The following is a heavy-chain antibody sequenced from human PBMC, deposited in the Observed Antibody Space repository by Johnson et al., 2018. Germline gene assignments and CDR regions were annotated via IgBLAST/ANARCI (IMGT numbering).Heavy chain of an antibody. CDR1: GFTFSSYA. CDR2: ISGSGATT. D-gene: IGHD3-22*01. Sequence: PGGSLRLSCAASGFTFSSYAMRWVRQAPGKGLEWVSDISGSGATTNYADSVKGRLTISRDNSKNTLYLQMNSLRVEDTAVYYCAKFFAPDETTGSYIHDWLDPWGQGTLVTVSS. J-gene: IGHJ5*02. V-gene: IGHV3-23*01. CDR3: AKFFAPDETTGSYIHDWLDP.